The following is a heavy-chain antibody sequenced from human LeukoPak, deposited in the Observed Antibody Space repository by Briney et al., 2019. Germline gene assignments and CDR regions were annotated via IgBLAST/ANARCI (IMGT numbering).Heavy chain of an antibody. CDR2: IYYSGST. D-gene: IGHD5-24*01. CDR1: GGSISSYY. V-gene: IGHV4-59*12. J-gene: IGHJ6*03. CDR3: ARETPGETATEFYYMDV. Sequence: PSETLSLTCTVSGGSISSYYWNWIRQPPGKGLEWIGYIYYSGSTNYNPSLKSRVTTSVDTSKNQFSLKLSSVTAADTAVYYCARETPGETATEFYYMDVWGKGTTVTISS.